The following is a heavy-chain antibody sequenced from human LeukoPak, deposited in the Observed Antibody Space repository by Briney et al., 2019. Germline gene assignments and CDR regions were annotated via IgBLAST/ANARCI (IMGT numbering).Heavy chain of an antibody. Sequence: SETLSLTCAVSGGSISSGGYSWSWIRQPPGKGLEWIGYIYHSGSTYYNPSLKSRVTISVDRSKNQFSLKLSSVTAADTAVYYCARAGEYYYDSSGYPWYFDLWGRGTLVTVSS. D-gene: IGHD3-22*01. J-gene: IGHJ2*01. V-gene: IGHV4-30-2*01. CDR2: IYHSGST. CDR3: ARAGEYYYDSSGYPWYFDL. CDR1: GGSISSGGYS.